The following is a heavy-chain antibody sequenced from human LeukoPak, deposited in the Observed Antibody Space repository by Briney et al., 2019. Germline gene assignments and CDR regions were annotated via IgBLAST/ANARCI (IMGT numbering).Heavy chain of an antibody. D-gene: IGHD3-22*01. CDR1: GYTFTGYY. CDR3: ARDGVYGSSGYYNWFDP. CDR2: INPKSGGT. V-gene: IGHV1-2*02. J-gene: IGHJ5*02. Sequence: ASVKVSCKASGYTFTGYYMHWVRQAPGQGLEWMGWINPKSGGTNYAQKFQGRVTMTRDTSISTAYMELSRLRSDDTAVYYCARDGVYGSSGYYNWFDPWGQGTLVTVSS.